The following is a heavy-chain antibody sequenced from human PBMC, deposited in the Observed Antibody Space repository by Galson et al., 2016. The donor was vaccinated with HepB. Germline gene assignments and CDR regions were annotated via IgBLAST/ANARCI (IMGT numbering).Heavy chain of an antibody. J-gene: IGHJ4*02. D-gene: IGHD2-8*01. V-gene: IGHV4-39*01. CDR2: LRYTGTA. Sequence: SETLSLTCEVSGVNIRRSQYYWGWVRQPPGKALEWIGSLRYTGTAYYNEALKTRVTISEATSRNAFSLRLSSLTAADTALYFCAGGNGYFVYWGQGALVTVSS. CDR3: AGGNGYFVY. CDR1: GVNIRRSQYY.